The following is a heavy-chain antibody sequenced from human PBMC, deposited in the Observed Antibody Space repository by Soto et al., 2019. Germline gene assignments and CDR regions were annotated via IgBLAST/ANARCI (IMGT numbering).Heavy chain of an antibody. CDR3: AFDFIASADHLYYLDF. J-gene: IGHJ4*02. V-gene: IGHV1-18*01. D-gene: IGHD6-13*01. CDR2: ISAYNGNT. CDR1: GYTFTSYG. Sequence: GASVKVSCKASGYTFTSYGISWVRQAPGQGLEWMGWISAYNGNTNYAQKLQGRVTMTTDTSTSTAYMELRSLRSDDTAVYYCAFDFIASADHLYYLDFWGQGTLVIVSS.